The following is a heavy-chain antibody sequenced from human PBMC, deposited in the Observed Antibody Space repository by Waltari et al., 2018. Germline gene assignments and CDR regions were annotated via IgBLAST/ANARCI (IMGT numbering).Heavy chain of an antibody. CDR3: ARDSHDYGDYGFDP. CDR2: VYYSGST. V-gene: IGHV4-30-4*08. Sequence: QVQLQESGPGLVKPSQTLSLTCTVSGGSISSGDYYWSWIRQPAGKGLEWIGYVYYSGSTYYNPSLKSRVTISVDTSKNQFSLKLSSVTAADTVVYYCARDSHDYGDYGFDPWGQGTLVTVSS. CDR1: GGSISSGDYY. J-gene: IGHJ5*02. D-gene: IGHD4-17*01.